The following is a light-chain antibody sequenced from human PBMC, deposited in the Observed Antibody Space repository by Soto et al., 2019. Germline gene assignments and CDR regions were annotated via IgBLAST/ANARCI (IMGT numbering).Light chain of an antibody. V-gene: IGLV1-47*02. Sequence: QSVLTQPPAASGIPGQTVTISCFGSRPSIGSHHVHWYQQLPGMAATPLIYTSNQRPSGVPDRFSASKSGTCASLAIGVLRSEDEAEYYWPAWHDSVSGVIFVRRTQLTVL. CDR3: PAWHDSVSGVI. J-gene: IGLJ2*01. CDR1: RPSIGSHH. CDR2: TSN.